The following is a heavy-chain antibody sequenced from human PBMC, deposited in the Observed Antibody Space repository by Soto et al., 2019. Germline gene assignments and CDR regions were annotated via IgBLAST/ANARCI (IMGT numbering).Heavy chain of an antibody. Sequence: SLRLSCAASGFTFHTYGMHWVRQIPGKGLQWVAIIWYDGSIKYYADSVRGRFTISRDNSKNTLYLQMNSLRDEDTAVYYCARIDCTGDNCNPYYHYGMDVWGQGTTVTVSS. CDR1: GFTFHTYG. D-gene: IGHD2-8*02. J-gene: IGHJ6*02. V-gene: IGHV3-33*01. CDR3: ARIDCTGDNCNPYYHYGMDV. CDR2: IWYDGSIK.